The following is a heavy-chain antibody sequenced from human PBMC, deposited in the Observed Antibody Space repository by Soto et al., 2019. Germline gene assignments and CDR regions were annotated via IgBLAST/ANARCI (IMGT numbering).Heavy chain of an antibody. Sequence: NPSETLSLTCAVYGGSFSGYYWSWIRQPPGKGLEWIGEINHSGSTNYNPSLKSRVTISVDTSKNQFSLKLSSVTAADTAVYYCARGPRYCSGGSCYSNWFDPWGQGTLVTVSS. V-gene: IGHV4-34*01. D-gene: IGHD2-15*01. CDR3: ARGPRYCSGGSCYSNWFDP. J-gene: IGHJ5*02. CDR1: GGSFSGYY. CDR2: INHSGST.